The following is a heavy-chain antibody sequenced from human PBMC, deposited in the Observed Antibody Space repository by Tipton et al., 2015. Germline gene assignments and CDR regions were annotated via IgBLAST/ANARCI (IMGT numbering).Heavy chain of an antibody. J-gene: IGHJ6*02. CDR2: IYHTGST. V-gene: IGHV4-4*02. CDR1: GGSISGSYW. D-gene: IGHD6-19*01. Sequence: TLSLTCALAGGSISGSYWWSWVRQPPGKGLEWIGEIYHTGSTNYKPSLMGRVTISLDKSKKQFSLKMTSVTAADTAVYYCARIRYRSGYYAFDIWGQGTTVTVSS. CDR3: ARIRYRSGYYAFDI.